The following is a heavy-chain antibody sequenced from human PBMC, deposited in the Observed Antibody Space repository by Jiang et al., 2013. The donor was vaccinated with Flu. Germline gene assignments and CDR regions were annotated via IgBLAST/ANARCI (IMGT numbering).Heavy chain of an antibody. CDR2: VYYSGTVYYRGTT. CDR3: ARGWAVAEAAMDV. J-gene: IGHJ6*04. V-gene: IGHV4-59*01. D-gene: IGHD4-23*01. Sequence: GSGLVKPSETLSLTCNVSGGSISSYYWNWIRRPPGKGVEWIGYVYYSGTVYYRGTTQYNPSLRSRVTISVDTSRNQFSLQLNSVTASDTAIYYCARGWAVAEAAMDVWGKGDHSHCLL. CDR1: GGSISSYY.